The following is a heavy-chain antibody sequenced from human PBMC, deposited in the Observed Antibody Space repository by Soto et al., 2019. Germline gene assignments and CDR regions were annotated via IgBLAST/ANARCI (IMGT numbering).Heavy chain of an antibody. CDR2: IIPILGIA. D-gene: IGHD3-3*01. J-gene: IGHJ5*02. V-gene: IGHV1-69*04. Sequence: SVKVSCEACGGSFSSYTISWVRQAPGQGLEWMGRIIPILGIANYAQKFQGRVTITADKSTSTAYMELSSLRSEDTAVYYCAREDSVTIFGVVIFWFDPWGQGTLVTVSS. CDR1: GGSFSSYT. CDR3: AREDSVTIFGVVIFWFDP.